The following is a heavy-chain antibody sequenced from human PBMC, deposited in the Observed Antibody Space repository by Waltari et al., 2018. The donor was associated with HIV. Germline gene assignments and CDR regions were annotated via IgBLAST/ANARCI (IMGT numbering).Heavy chain of an antibody. Sequence: EVQLLESGGGLVQSGGSLRVSCAASGFTFSSYPMSWVRQAPGKGLGWVSGIGGGGESTYYADSVKGRFTISRDNSKNTLYLQMNSLRAEDTAVYYCANSLGRIVDYWGQGTLVTVSS. CDR3: ANSLGRIVDY. D-gene: IGHD2-15*01. CDR2: IGGGGEST. CDR1: GFTFSSYP. V-gene: IGHV3-23*01. J-gene: IGHJ4*02.